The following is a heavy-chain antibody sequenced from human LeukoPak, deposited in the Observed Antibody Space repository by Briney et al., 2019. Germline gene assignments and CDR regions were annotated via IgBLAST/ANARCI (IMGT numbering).Heavy chain of an antibody. CDR3: AREAIVVVPAANFVVRYFDWLLNAFDI. CDR1: GFTFSSYW. J-gene: IGHJ3*02. D-gene: IGHD2-2*01. CDR2: ISYDGSNK. V-gene: IGHV3-30*03. Sequence: GGSLRLSCAASGFTFSSYWMSWVRQAPGKGLEWVAVISYDGSNKYYADSVKGRFTISRDNSKNTLYLQMNSLRAEDTAVYYCAREAIVVVPAANFVVRYFDWLLNAFDIWGQGTMVTVSS.